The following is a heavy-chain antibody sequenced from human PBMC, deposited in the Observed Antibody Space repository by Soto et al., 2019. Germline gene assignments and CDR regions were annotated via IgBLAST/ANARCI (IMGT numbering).Heavy chain of an antibody. CDR2: INPSGGST. V-gene: IGHV1-46*03. J-gene: IGHJ4*02. CDR3: GRGDGDFDWLFSPLQHHQFDY. D-gene: IGHD3-9*01. Sequence: QVQLVQSGAEVKKPGASVKVSCKASGYTFTSYYMHWVRQAPGQGLECMGIINPSGGSTSYAQKFQSRVTMTRNTSTSTDDMERSGLGSEGMAVYYCGRGDGDFDWLFSPLQHHQFDYWGQGTLVTVSS. CDR1: GYTFTSYY.